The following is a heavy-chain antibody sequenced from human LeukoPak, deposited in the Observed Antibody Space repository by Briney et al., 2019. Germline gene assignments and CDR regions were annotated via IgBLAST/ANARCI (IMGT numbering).Heavy chain of an antibody. CDR2: IYYSGST. J-gene: IGHJ4*02. CDR1: GYSISSGYY. CDR3: ARHGLGLGGNSPFDY. V-gene: IGHV4-38-2*02. Sequence: NSSETLSLTCTVSGYSISSGYYWGWIRQPPGKGLEWIGYIYYSGSTNYNPSLKSRVTISVDTPKNQFSLKLSSVTAADTAVYYCARHGLGLGGNSPFDYWGQGTLVTVSS. D-gene: IGHD4-23*01.